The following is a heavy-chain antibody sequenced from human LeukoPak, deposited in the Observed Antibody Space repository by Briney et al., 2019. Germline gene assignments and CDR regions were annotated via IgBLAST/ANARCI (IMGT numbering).Heavy chain of an antibody. J-gene: IGHJ3*02. Sequence: ASVKVSCKASGYTFTSYGISWVRQAPGQGLEWMGWISAYNGNTNYAQKLQGRVTMTTDTSTSTAYMELRSLRSDDTAVYYCARDTAGEDYGGNLEAFDIWGQGTMVTVSS. D-gene: IGHD4-23*01. CDR3: ARDTAGEDYGGNLEAFDI. CDR2: ISAYNGNT. CDR1: GYTFTSYG. V-gene: IGHV1-18*01.